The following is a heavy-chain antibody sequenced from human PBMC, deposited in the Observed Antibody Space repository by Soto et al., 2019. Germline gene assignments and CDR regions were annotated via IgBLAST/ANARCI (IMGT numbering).Heavy chain of an antibody. CDR2: IFWNDDK. V-gene: IGHV2-5*01. J-gene: IGHJ5*01. D-gene: IGHD2-8*01. CDR1: GFSLSASGVG. CDR3: RHSVLGASGPQIYS. Sequence: QITLKESGPTLVKPTQTLTLTCTFSGFSLSASGVGVAWIRQPPGKALEWLALIFWNDDKFHTSSVRNRHTITKDTTKHHVIVTLTKMEHEEAATSYCRHSVLGASGPQIYSWVSGTLVTVSS.